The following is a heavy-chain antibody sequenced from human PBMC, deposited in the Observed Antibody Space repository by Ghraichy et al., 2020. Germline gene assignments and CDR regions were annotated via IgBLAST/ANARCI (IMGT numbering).Heavy chain of an antibody. Sequence: GGSLRLSCAASAFTFSSCAMTWFRQTPGKGLEWVSGISGSGESTYYADSVKGRFSISRDNSKNTLYLQMNSLRAEDTAVYYCAKGQGGNYYRWFDPWGQGTLVTVSS. CDR3: AKGQGGNYYRWFDP. CDR1: AFTFSSCA. V-gene: IGHV3-23*01. D-gene: IGHD3-10*01. CDR2: ISGSGEST. J-gene: IGHJ5*02.